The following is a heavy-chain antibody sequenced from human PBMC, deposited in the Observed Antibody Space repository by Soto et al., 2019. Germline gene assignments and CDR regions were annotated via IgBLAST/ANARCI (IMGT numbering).Heavy chain of an antibody. CDR3: TTGSVEGV. J-gene: IGHJ6*02. CDR1: GLTISNAW. CDR2: IKTNTEGGTT. Sequence: EVQLVESGGGFIYPGGSLRLSCAASGLTISNAWMNWVRQAPGKGLEWVGRIKTNTEGGTTDYAAAVKGRFTVSRDDSKNTLDLQMNSRKTEDTAVYYCTTGSVEGVWGQGTTVTVSS. V-gene: IGHV3-15*07. D-gene: IGHD2-15*01.